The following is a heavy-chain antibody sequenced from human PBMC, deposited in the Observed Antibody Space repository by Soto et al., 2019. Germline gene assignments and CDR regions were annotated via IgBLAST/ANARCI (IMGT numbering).Heavy chain of an antibody. J-gene: IGHJ3*02. CDR2: MNPNSGNT. Sequence: QVQLVQSGAEVKKPGASVKVSCKASGYTFTSYDINWLRQATGQGRVWMGWMNPNSGNTGYAQKFQGRVTMTRNTSIRTAYMELSSLRSEDTAVYYCAKVAAAGNDAFDIWGQGTMVTVSS. D-gene: IGHD6-13*01. CDR3: AKVAAAGNDAFDI. CDR1: GYTFTSYD. V-gene: IGHV1-8*01.